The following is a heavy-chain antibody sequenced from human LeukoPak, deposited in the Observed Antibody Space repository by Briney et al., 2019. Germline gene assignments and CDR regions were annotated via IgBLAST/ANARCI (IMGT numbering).Heavy chain of an antibody. D-gene: IGHD2-15*01. V-gene: IGHV3-30*03. CDR2: ISYDGSNK. Sequence: GRSLRLSCAASEFTFSSYGMHWVRQAPGKGLEWVAVISYDGSNKYYADSVKGRFTISRDNSKNTLYLQMNSLRAEDTAVYYCARRGYCSGGSCPKVYYFDYWGQGTLVTVSS. CDR1: EFTFSSYG. CDR3: ARRGYCSGGSCPKVYYFDY. J-gene: IGHJ4*02.